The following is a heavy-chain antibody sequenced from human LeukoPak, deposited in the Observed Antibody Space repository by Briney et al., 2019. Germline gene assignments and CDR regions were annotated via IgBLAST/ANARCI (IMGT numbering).Heavy chain of an antibody. D-gene: IGHD3-3*01. J-gene: IGHJ4*02. CDR1: GFTFSSYW. CDR3: ASLLRDFWGGYQGHY. V-gene: IGHV3-74*01. CDR2: INSDGSST. Sequence: PGGSLRLSCAASGFTFSSYWMHWVRQAPGKGLVWVSRINSDGSSTSYADSVKGRFTISRDNAKNTLYLQMNSLRAEDTAVYYCASLLRDFWGGYQGHYWGQGTLVTVSS.